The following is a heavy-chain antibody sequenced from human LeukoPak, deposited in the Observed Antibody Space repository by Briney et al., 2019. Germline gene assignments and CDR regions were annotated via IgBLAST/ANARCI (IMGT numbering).Heavy chain of an antibody. Sequence: SGPALVKPTQTLTLTCTFSGFSRRDTGMRGSGIRQPPGMALEWLARIDWDDDKFYSTSLKTRLTISKDTSKNQVVLTMTNMDPVDTATYYCARWSGDWFDPWGQGTLVTVSS. D-gene: IGHD6-25*01. CDR3: ARWSGDWFDP. J-gene: IGHJ5*02. CDR2: IDWDDDK. V-gene: IGHV2-70*04. CDR1: GFSRRDTGMR.